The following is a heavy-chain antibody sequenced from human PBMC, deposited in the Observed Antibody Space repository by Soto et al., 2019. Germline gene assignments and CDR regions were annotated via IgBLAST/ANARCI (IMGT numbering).Heavy chain of an antibody. CDR3: ARDRCSGGTCYEDALDV. Sequence: GGSLRLSCAASGFIFSDYYMSWIRQAPGKGLEWLSYISSSSETIYYADSVRGRFTISRDNAKKSLYLQMNSLRDEDTAVYYCARDRCSGGTCYEDALDVWGQGTMVTVSS. D-gene: IGHD2-15*01. CDR1: GFIFSDYY. V-gene: IGHV3-11*01. CDR2: ISSSSETI. J-gene: IGHJ3*01.